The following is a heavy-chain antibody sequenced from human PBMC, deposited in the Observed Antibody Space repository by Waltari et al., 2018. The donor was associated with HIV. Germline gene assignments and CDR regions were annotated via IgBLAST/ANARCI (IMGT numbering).Heavy chain of an antibody. J-gene: IGHJ6*02. V-gene: IGHV3-74*03. CDR2: INSGGTTR. CDR3: ARTAAWTPHYYYTMDV. CDR1: GFSVSNPW. D-gene: IGHD2-15*01. Sequence: VRLVESGGGSIKTGGSLRLSCAAPGFSVSNPWMDWVRQGPGKGLVWVARINSGGTTREYADAVKGRFVISRDNARNTVYLQLNSLRAEDTAVYFCARTAAWTPHYYYTMDVWGQGTTVTVSS.